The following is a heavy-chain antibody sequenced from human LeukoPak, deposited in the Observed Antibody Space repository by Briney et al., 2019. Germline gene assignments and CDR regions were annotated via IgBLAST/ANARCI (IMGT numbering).Heavy chain of an antibody. J-gene: IGHJ6*02. V-gene: IGHV4-59*08. D-gene: IGHD6-13*01. CDR2: IYYSGST. Sequence: SETLSLTCTVSGGSISSYYWSWIRQPPGKGLEWIGYIYYSGSTNYNPSLKSRVTISVDTSKNQFSLKLSSVTAADTAVYYCARLPQQLAQGDYYYYYGMDVWGQGTTVTVSS. CDR3: ARLPQQLAQGDYYYYYGMDV. CDR1: GGSISSYY.